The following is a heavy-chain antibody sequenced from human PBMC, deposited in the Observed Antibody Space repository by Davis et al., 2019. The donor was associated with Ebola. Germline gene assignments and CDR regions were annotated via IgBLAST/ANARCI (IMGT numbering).Heavy chain of an antibody. J-gene: IGHJ4*02. V-gene: IGHV3-53*01. CDR2: IYSGGST. CDR3: AREPYSGYDGPLYN. D-gene: IGHD5-12*01. CDR1: GFTVSSNY. Sequence: PGGSLRLSCAASGFTVSSNYMTWVRQGPGKGLEWVSVIYSGGSTYYADSVKGRFTISRDNSKNTLYLQMNNLRAADTAVYYCAREPYSGYDGPLYNWGQGTLVTVSS.